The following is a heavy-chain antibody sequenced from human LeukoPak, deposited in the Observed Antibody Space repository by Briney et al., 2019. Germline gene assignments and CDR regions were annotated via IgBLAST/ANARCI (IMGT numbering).Heavy chain of an antibody. Sequence: PGGSLRLSCAASGFTFSSYGMHWVRQAPGKGLEWVAFIRYDGSNKYYADSVKGRFTISRDNSKNTLYLQMNSLRAEDTAVYYCAKDKPPAYYGSGSYYFDYWGQGTLVTVSS. CDR3: AKDKPPAYYGSGSYYFDY. J-gene: IGHJ4*02. CDR2: IRYDGSNK. CDR1: GFTFSSYG. D-gene: IGHD3-10*01. V-gene: IGHV3-30*02.